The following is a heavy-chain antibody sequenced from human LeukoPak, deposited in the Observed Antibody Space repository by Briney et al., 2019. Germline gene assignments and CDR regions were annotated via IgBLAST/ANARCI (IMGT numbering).Heavy chain of an antibody. J-gene: IGHJ4*02. CDR2: ISSSSTI. CDR1: GFTFSIYS. D-gene: IGHD1-26*01. Sequence: TGGSLRLSCAASGFTFSIYSMSWVRLAPGKGLEWVSYISSSSTIYYADSVKGRFTISRDNAKNSLYLQMNSLRAEDTAAYYCARDISEWGYWGQGTLVTVSS. V-gene: IGHV3-48*01. CDR3: ARDISEWGY.